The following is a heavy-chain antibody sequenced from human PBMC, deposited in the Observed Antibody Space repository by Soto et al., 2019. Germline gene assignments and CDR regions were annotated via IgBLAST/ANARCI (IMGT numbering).Heavy chain of an antibody. CDR2: INPNSGGT. CDR1: GYTFTGYY. J-gene: IGHJ5*02. CDR3: ARGYYDSSGYYSVWYDP. Sequence: ASVKVSCKASGYTFTGYYMHWVRQAPGQGLEWMGWINPNSGGTNYAQKFQGWVTMTRDMSISTAYMELSRLRSDDTAVYYCARGYYDSSGYYSVWYDPWGQGTLVTVAS. D-gene: IGHD3-22*01. V-gene: IGHV1-2*04.